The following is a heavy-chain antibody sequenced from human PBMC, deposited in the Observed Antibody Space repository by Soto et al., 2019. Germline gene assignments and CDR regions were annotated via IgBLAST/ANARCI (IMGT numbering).Heavy chain of an antibody. CDR3: ARACSSTSCYTDDYGMDG. V-gene: IGHV3-21*01. CDR2: ISSSSSYI. D-gene: IGHD2-2*02. CDR1: GFTFSSYS. Sequence: PGGSLRLSCAASGFTFSSYSMNWVRQAPGKGLEWVSSISSSSSYIYYADSVKGRFTISRDNAKNSLYLQMNSLRAEDTAVYYCARACSSTSCYTDDYGMDGWGQGTTVTVSS. J-gene: IGHJ6*02.